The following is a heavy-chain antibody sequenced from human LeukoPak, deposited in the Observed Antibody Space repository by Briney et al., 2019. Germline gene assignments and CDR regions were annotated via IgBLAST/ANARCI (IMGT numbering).Heavy chain of an antibody. CDR2: IYYSGST. V-gene: IGHV4-39*07. J-gene: IGHJ4*02. CDR1: GGSISSSSYY. CDR3: ARGAYPTHFDY. Sequence: SETLSLTCTVSGGSISSSSYYWGWIRQPPGKGLEWIGSIYYSGSTYYNPSLKSRVTISVDTSKNQFSLKLSSVTAADTAVYYCARGAYPTHFDYWGQGSLVTVSS.